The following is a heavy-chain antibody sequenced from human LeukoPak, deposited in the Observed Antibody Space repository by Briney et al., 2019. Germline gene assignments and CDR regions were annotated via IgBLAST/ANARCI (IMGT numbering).Heavy chain of an antibody. CDR2: ISSSSSHI. CDR1: GFTVSSNY. Sequence: GGSLRLSCAASGFTVSSNYMTWVRQAPGKGLEWVSSISSSSSHIYYADSVKGRFTISRDNAKNSLYLQMNSLRAEDSAVYYCARTSTGFDYWGQGTLVTVSS. CDR3: ARTSTGFDY. D-gene: IGHD2-8*02. J-gene: IGHJ4*02. V-gene: IGHV3-21*01.